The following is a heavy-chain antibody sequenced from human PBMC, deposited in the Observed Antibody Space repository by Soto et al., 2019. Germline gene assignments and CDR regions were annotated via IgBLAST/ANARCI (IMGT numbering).Heavy chain of an antibody. CDR3: ATQRTTVTASFDY. V-gene: IGHV3-23*01. CDR1: GFTFGAHP. Sequence: EVQLLESGGGLVQPGGSLTVSCAASGFTFGAHPMSWVRLAPGKGLEWVSTISGYGGSTYYPDSLKGRFIISRDNSKNTLYLQINTLRAADTAIYFCATQRTTVTASFDYWGQGTLVTVSS. D-gene: IGHD4-17*01. J-gene: IGHJ4*02. CDR2: ISGYGGST.